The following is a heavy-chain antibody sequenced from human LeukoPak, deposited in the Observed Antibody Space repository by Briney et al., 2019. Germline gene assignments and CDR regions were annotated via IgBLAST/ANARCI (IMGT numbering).Heavy chain of an antibody. CDR2: IYSGGST. CDR3: ARDALLWFGDFDY. V-gene: IGHV3-66*01. D-gene: IGHD3-10*01. J-gene: IGHJ4*02. CDR1: GFTVSSNY. Sequence: GGSLRLSCAASGFTVSSNYMSWVRQAPGKGLEWVSVIYSGGSTYYADSVKGRFTISRDNSKNSLYLQMNSLRDEDTAVYYCARDALLWFGDFDYWGQGTLVTVSS.